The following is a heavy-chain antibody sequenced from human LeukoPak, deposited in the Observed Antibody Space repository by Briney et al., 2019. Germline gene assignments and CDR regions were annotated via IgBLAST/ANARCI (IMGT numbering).Heavy chain of an antibody. J-gene: IGHJ3*02. V-gene: IGHV3-48*02. CDR3: ARDHVWAFDI. Sequence: GGSLRLSCVASGLTFSTYTMNWVRQAPGKGLEWVSYISTSDSTTYYADSVKGRFTISRDNAKNSVYLQMNSLRDEDTAVYYCARDHVWAFDIWGQGTMVTVSS. CDR2: ISTSDSTT. D-gene: IGHD3-16*01. CDR1: GLTFSTYT.